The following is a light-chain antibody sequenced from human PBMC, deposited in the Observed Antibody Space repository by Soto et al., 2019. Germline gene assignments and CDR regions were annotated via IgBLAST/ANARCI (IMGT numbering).Light chain of an antibody. CDR3: QQSYSTPAT. V-gene: IGKV1-39*01. CDR1: QSISSY. J-gene: IGKJ5*01. Sequence: DIQRPQSPSSLSASVGDRVTITCRASQSISSYLNWYQQKPGKAPKLLIYAASSLQSGVPSRFSGSGSGTDFTLTISSLQPEDFATYYCQQSYSTPATFGQGTRLEIK. CDR2: AAS.